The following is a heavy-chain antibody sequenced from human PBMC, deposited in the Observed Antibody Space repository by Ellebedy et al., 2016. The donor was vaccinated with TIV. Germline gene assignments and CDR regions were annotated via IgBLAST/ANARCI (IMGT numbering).Heavy chain of an antibody. V-gene: IGHV3-33*01. CDR2: IWYDGSDR. J-gene: IGHJ4*02. CDR1: GFTFGHYA. D-gene: IGHD4-17*01. CDR3: ARGVDYGDYGVPFDY. Sequence: GESLKISCEASGFTFGHYAMHWVRQAPGGGLQWVAVIWYDGSDRYYGDSVRGRFTISRDNAQRILYLQMNSLRADDTAVYYCARGVDYGDYGVPFDYWGQGTQVIVSS.